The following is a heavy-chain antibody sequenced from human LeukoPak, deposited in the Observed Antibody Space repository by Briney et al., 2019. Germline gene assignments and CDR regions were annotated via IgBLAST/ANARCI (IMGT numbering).Heavy chain of an antibody. D-gene: IGHD2-15*01. Sequence: PSQTLSLTCPVSAGSISSGSYYWGWIRQPAGTGRDWFERIYTSGSTNYNPSLKRRVTISVDTSKNQFSLKLSSVPPADMAVYYCTRDSPTPSFDYWGQGTLVTVPS. CDR3: TRDSPTPSFDY. V-gene: IGHV4-61*02. J-gene: IGHJ4*02. CDR1: AGSISSGSYY. CDR2: IYTSGST.